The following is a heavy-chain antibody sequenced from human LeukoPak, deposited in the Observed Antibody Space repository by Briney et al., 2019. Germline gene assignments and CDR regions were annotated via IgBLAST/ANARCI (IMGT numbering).Heavy chain of an antibody. D-gene: IGHD2-2*01. J-gene: IGHJ6*03. Sequence: GASVKVSCKASGYTFTSYGISWVRQAPGQGLEWMGGIIPVIGTTNYAQEFQGRVTITADKSTTTAYMELTSLTSEDTAMYYCATALKAVLPAAPHYYYYFMDVWGTGTTVAVSS. V-gene: IGHV1-69*06. CDR2: IIPVIGTT. CDR3: ATALKAVLPAAPHYYYYFMDV. CDR1: GYTFTSYG.